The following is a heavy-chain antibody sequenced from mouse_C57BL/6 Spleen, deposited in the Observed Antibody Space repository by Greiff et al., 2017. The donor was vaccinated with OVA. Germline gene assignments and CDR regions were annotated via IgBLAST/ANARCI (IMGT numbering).Heavy chain of an antibody. D-gene: IGHD1-1*01. CDR2: IDPNSGGT. V-gene: IGHV1-72*01. CDR1: GYTFTSYW. J-gene: IGHJ3*01. CDR3: ARDYCGSSYGPWFAY. Sequence: VQLQQPGAELVKPGASVKLSCKASGYTFTSYWMHWVKQRPGRGLEWIGRIDPNSGGTKYNEKFKSKATLTVDKPSSTAYMQLSSLTSEDSAVYYCARDYCGSSYGPWFAYWGQGTLVTVSA.